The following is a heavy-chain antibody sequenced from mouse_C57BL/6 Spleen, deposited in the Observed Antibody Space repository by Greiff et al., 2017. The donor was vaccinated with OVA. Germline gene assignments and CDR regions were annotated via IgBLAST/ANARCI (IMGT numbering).Heavy chain of an antibody. D-gene: IGHD2-4*01. CDR1: GFTFSSYA. V-gene: IGHV5-9-1*02. CDR2: ISSGGDYI. CDR3: TRAHDYATLYYAMDY. J-gene: IGHJ4*01. Sequence: EVKLVESGEGLVKPGGSLKLSCAASGFTFSSYAMSWVRQTPEKRLEWVAYISSGGDYIYYADTVKGRFPISRDNAKNTLYLQMSSLKSEDTAMYYCTRAHDYATLYYAMDYWGQGTSVTVSS.